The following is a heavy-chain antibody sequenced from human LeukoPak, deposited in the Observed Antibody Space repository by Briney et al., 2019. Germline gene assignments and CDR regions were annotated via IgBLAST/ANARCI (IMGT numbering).Heavy chain of an antibody. CDR1: GYSFTSYW. CDR2: IDPSDSYT. Sequence: GESLKISCKGSGYSFTSYWISWVRQMPGKGLEWMGRIDPSDSYTNYSPSFHGHVTISADKSISTAYLQWSSLKASDTAMYYCARHGANYGDYGWFDPWGQGTLVTVSS. V-gene: IGHV5-10-1*01. CDR3: ARHGANYGDYGWFDP. D-gene: IGHD4-17*01. J-gene: IGHJ5*02.